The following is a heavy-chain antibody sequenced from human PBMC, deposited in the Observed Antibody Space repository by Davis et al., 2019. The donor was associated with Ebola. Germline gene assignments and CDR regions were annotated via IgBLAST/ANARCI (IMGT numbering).Heavy chain of an antibody. CDR2: FDPEDGEI. CDR3: ATVLGPKKYFDPNWFDP. CDR1: GHILTAFF. D-gene: IGHD3-9*01. Sequence: ASVQVSCKVSGHILTAFFMHWVRQAPGKGLEWMGGFDPEDGEIMYAQKFQGRVTMTEDRGRDTAYMELRNLRPEDTAVYYCATVLGPKKYFDPNWFDPWGQGTLVTVSS. J-gene: IGHJ5*02. V-gene: IGHV1-24*01.